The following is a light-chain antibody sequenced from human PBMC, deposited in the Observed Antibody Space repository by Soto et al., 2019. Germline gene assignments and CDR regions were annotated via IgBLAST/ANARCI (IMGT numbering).Light chain of an antibody. CDR2: DVS. CDR1: SSDVAGYNY. J-gene: IGLJ1*01. V-gene: IGLV2-11*01. Sequence: QSALTQPRSVSGSPGQSVTISCTGTSSDVAGYNYVSWYQQHPGKAPKLMIYDVSKRPSGVPDRFSGSKSGNTASLTISGLQAEDEADYYCCSYAGSYTFSYVFGTGTKVTVL. CDR3: CSYAGSYTFSYV.